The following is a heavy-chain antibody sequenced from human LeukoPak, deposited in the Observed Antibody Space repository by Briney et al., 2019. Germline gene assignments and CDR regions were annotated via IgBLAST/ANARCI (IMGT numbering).Heavy chain of an antibody. J-gene: IGHJ4*02. Sequence: ASETLSLPCAVYGGSFNGYYWSWIRQPPGKGPEWIGEINHSGSTNYNPSLKSRVTISVDTSKNQFSLKLSSVTAADTAVYYCARGRKTGTTSFDYWGQGTLVTVSS. CDR1: GGSFNGYY. V-gene: IGHV4-34*01. D-gene: IGHD1-14*01. CDR2: INHSGST. CDR3: ARGRKTGTTSFDY.